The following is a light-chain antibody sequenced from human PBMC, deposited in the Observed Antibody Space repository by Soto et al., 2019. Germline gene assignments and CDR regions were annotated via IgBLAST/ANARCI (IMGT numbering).Light chain of an antibody. CDR2: GTF. CDR3: QQYGSSPYT. J-gene: IGKJ2*01. Sequence: EIVLTQSPGTLSLSPGERATLSCRASQIISSSYLAWYQQKPGQAPRLLIYGTFNRATGIPDRFSGSGSGTDFTLTISRLEPEDFAVYFCQQYGSSPYTFGQGTKVGIK. V-gene: IGKV3-20*01. CDR1: QIISSSY.